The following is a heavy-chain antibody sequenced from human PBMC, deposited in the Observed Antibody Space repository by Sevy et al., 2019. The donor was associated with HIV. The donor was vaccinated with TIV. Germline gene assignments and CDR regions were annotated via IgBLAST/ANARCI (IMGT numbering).Heavy chain of an antibody. V-gene: IGHV3-33*06. Sequence: GGSLRLSCAASGFTFSSYGMHWVRQAPGKGLEWVAVIWYDGSNKYYADSVKGRFTISRDNSKNTLYLQMNSLRAEDTAVYYCAKVGSSSRWLNYYYYYMDVWGKGTTVTVSS. CDR2: IWYDGSNK. CDR1: GFTFSSYG. CDR3: AKVGSSSRWLNYYYYYMDV. D-gene: IGHD6-19*01. J-gene: IGHJ6*03.